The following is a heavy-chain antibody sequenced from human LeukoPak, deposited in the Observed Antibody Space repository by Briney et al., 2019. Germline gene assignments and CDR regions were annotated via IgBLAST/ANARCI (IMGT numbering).Heavy chain of an antibody. D-gene: IGHD4-17*01. CDR2: VNHSGYT. Sequence: SETLSLTCGVSGTSFTSYYWSWIRQTPGKGLEWVGEVNHSGYTNMNPSLKSRVTISVDTSKNQFSLMMTSVTAADTAVYFCARMTTGHDYWGQGTLVTVSS. CDR1: GTSFTSYY. J-gene: IGHJ4*02. V-gene: IGHV4-34*01. CDR3: ARMTTGHDY.